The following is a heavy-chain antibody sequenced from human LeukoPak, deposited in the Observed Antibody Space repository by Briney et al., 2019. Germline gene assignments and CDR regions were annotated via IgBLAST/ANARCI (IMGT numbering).Heavy chain of an antibody. D-gene: IGHD5-24*01. J-gene: IGHJ4*02. CDR2: IIPIFGTA. V-gene: IGHV1-69*05. CDR1: GGTFSSYA. CDR3: VSGVATTPLFDY. Sequence: ASVKVSCKASGGTFSSYAISWVRQAPGQGLEWMGGIIPIFGTANYAQKFQGRVTITTDESTSTAYMELSSLRSEDTAVYYCVSGVATTPLFDYWGQGTLVTVSS.